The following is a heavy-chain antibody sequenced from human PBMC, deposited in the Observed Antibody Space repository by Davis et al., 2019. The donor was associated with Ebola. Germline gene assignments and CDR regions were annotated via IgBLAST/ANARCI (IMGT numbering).Heavy chain of an antibody. J-gene: IGHJ5*01. CDR3: ARTTKTNIEDSGLGYNSFDS. V-gene: IGHV4-34*01. CDR2: INHSGST. Sequence: MPSETLSLTCTVSGGSISSYYWSWIRQPPGKGLEWIGEINHSGSTNYNPSLKSRVTISVDTSKNQFPLKLSSVTAADTATYYCARTTKTNIEDSGLGYNSFDSWGQGVLVSVSS. D-gene: IGHD4-17*01. CDR1: GGSISSYY.